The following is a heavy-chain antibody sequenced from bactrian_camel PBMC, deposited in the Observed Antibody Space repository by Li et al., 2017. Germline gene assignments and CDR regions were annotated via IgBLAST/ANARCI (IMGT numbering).Heavy chain of an antibody. V-gene: IGHV3S1*01. J-gene: IGHJ4*01. CDR2: IDSGGSST. CDR3: GDRVLLNY. D-gene: IGHD1*01. CDR1: GFTFGTYW. Sequence: HVQLVESGGGLVQPGGSLRLSCAASGFTFGTYWIYWVRQAPGKGLEWVSAIDSGGSSTYAADSVKGRFTISRDNAKNTLYLELNSLKTEDTAMYYCGDRVLLNYLGQGTQVTVS.